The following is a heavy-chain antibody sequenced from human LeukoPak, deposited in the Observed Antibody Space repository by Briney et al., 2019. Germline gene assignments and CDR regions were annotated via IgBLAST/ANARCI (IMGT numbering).Heavy chain of an antibody. Sequence: SETLSLTCTVSGGSISGYYWSWIRQPPGKGLEWIGYIYYSGSTNYSPSLKSRVTISVDTSKNQFSLKLSSVTAADTAVYYCASFLPGSSSYYWGQGTLVTVSS. CDR1: GGSISGYY. J-gene: IGHJ4*02. CDR3: ASFLPGSSSYY. D-gene: IGHD6-6*01. V-gene: IGHV4-59*12. CDR2: IYYSGST.